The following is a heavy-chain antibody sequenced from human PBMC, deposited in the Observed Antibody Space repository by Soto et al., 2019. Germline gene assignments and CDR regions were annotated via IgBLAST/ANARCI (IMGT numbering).Heavy chain of an antibody. CDR1: GYTFTGYY. Sequence: QVQLVQSGAEVKKPGASVRVSCKASGYTFTGYYIHWVRQAPGQGLEWVGWINPDNGDTNYAQKFQGRVSMTRDTSTSTAYMGLSSLRFDDTAVYYCARHSGYDYVFDYWGQGTPVTVSS. D-gene: IGHD5-12*01. J-gene: IGHJ4*02. CDR2: INPDNGDT. V-gene: IGHV1-2*02. CDR3: ARHSGYDYVFDY.